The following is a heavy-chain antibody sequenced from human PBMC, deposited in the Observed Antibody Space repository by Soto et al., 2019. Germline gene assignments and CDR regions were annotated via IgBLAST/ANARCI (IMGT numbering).Heavy chain of an antibody. J-gene: IGHJ6*02. CDR3: ASPSPTLVPAAILYYYDGMDV. V-gene: IGHV3-48*02. CDR2: ISSSSSTI. Sequence: EVQLVESGGGLVQPGGSLRLSCAASGFTFSSYSMNWVRQAPGKGLEWVSYISSSSSTIYYADSVKGRFTISRDNAKNSLYLQMNSLRDDDTAVYYCASPSPTLVPAAILYYYDGMDVWGQGTTVTVSS. D-gene: IGHD2-2*01. CDR1: GFTFSSYS.